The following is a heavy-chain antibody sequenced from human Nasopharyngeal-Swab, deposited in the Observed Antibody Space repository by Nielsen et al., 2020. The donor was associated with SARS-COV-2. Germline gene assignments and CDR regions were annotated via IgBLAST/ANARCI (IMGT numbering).Heavy chain of an antibody. CDR2: ISSSGSTI. CDR1: GFTFSDYY. V-gene: IGHV3-11*01. CDR3: AAAIWFGESLGSY. D-gene: IGHD3-10*01. J-gene: IGHJ4*02. Sequence: GGSLRLSCAASGFTFSDYYMSWIRQAPGKGLEWVSYISSSGSTIYYADSVKGRFTISRDNAKNSLYLQMNSLRAEDTAVYYCAAAIWFGESLGSYWGQGTLVTVSS.